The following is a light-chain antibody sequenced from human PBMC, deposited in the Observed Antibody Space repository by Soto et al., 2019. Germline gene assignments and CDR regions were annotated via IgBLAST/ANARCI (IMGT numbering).Light chain of an antibody. J-gene: IGLJ1*01. CDR2: GDD. Sequence: QSVLTQPPSTSGTPGQRVAISCSGTSSNIGSHTVNWYQQLPGTAPKLLIYGDDQRPSGIPDRFSGSKSGTSASLAISGLRSDDEADYFCATWDDSLNGFYVFGTGTKLTVL. V-gene: IGLV1-44*01. CDR1: SSNIGSHT. CDR3: ATWDDSLNGFYV.